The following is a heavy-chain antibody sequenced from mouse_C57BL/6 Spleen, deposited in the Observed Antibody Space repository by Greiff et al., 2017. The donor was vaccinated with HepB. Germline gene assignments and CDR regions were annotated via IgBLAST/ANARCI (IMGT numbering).Heavy chain of an antibody. Sequence: EVQRVESGGGLVKPGGSLKLSCAASGFTFSSYAMSWVRQTPEKRLEWVATISDGGSYTYYPDNVKGRFTISRDNAKNNLYLQMSHLKSEDTAMYYCARDPGGSWFAYWGQGTLVTVSA. J-gene: IGHJ3*01. CDR1: GFTFSSYA. V-gene: IGHV5-4*01. CDR2: ISDGGSYT. CDR3: ARDPGGSWFAY.